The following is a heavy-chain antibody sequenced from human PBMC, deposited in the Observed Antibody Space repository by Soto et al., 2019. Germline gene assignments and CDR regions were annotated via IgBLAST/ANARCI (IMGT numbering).Heavy chain of an antibody. V-gene: IGHV1-18*01. CDR2: IGTDIGKT. Sequence: QGQLVQSGAEVRKPGASVKVSCQASGYIFNNYGLSWVRQVPGQGLECVGWIGTDIGKTDYAQKFRDRVTMTADPSKNTAYMELRSLTSDDSAFYYCARCYCSVGSCFTCWHFDLWGRGTLVTVSS. CDR1: GYIFNNYG. CDR3: ARCYCSVGSCFTCWHFDL. J-gene: IGHJ2*01. D-gene: IGHD6-19*01.